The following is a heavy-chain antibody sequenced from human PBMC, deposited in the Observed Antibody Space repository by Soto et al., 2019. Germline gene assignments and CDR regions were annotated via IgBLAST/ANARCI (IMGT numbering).Heavy chain of an antibody. CDR1: GGSISSYH. CDR3: ARRYGPGFDY. V-gene: IGHV4-59*08. Sequence: PSETLSLTCTVSGGSISSYHWSWIRQPPGKGLEWIGNFYYSGSPDYNPSLKSRVTISVDTSKNQFSLKLSSVTAADTAVYYCARRYGPGFDYWGQGALVTVSS. D-gene: IGHD4-17*01. J-gene: IGHJ4*02. CDR2: FYYSGSP.